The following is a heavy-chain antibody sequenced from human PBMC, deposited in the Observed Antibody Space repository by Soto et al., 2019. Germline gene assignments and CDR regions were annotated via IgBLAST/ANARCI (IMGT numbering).Heavy chain of an antibody. J-gene: IGHJ6*02. CDR3: AREGSGSYYRDYYYGMDV. CDR2: IIPSCGTT. CDR1: GGTFSSYA. D-gene: IGHD3-10*01. V-gene: IGHV1-69*06. Sequence: SVKVSCTASGGTFSSYAISWVRQGPGQGLEWMGIIIPSCGTTNYAQKFQGRVTMTGDTSTSTAYMELSSLRSEDTAVYYCAREGSGSYYRDYYYGMDVWGQGTTVTVSS.